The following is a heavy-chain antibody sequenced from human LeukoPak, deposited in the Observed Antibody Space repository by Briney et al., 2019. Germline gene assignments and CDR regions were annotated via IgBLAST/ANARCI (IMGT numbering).Heavy chain of an antibody. CDR2: IRQDGSEK. V-gene: IGHV3-7*03. Sequence: GGSLRLSCAGSGSSFGGYWMSWVRQAPGKGLEWVANIRQDGSEKNYVDSVKGRFTISRDNAKSSLYLQMDSLRAEDTAVYFCGRDRPGAPVPGVIALWGQGALVTVSS. D-gene: IGHD3-10*01. J-gene: IGHJ4*02. CDR3: GRDRPGAPVPGVIAL. CDR1: GSSFGGYW.